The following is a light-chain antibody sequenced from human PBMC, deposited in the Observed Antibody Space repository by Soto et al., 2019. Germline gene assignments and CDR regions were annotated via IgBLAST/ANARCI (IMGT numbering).Light chain of an antibody. Sequence: DIQMTQSPSSLSASVEDRVTITCRASQSINSYVNWYQQKPGKAPKLLLYAASSLQSGVPSRFSGSGSGTDFTLTISSLQPEDFATYYCQQTYSTLFTFGPGTKVDI. J-gene: IGKJ3*01. CDR1: QSINSY. CDR2: AAS. V-gene: IGKV1-39*01. CDR3: QQTYSTLFT.